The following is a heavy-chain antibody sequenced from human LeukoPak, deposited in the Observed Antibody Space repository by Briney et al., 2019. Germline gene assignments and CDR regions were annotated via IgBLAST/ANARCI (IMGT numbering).Heavy chain of an antibody. Sequence: GGSLRLSCAASGFTFSSYGMHWVRQAPGEGLEWVAVIWYDGSNKYYADSVQGRFTISRDNSKNTLYLQMNSLRAEDTAVYYCAKDLGGGSGCYDLWGRGTLVTVSS. J-gene: IGHJ2*01. V-gene: IGHV3-30*02. D-gene: IGHD6-19*01. CDR2: IWYDGSNK. CDR3: AKDLGGGSGCYDL. CDR1: GFTFSSYG.